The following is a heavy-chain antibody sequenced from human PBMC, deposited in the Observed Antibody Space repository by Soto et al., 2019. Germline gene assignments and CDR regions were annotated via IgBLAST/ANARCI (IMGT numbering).Heavy chain of an antibody. CDR1: GDSVSSGSYF. Sequence: QVQLQESGPGLVKPSETLSLTCTVSGDSVSSGSYFWSWIRQPPGRGLEWIGYIYYSGSTNYNPSLKSRVTISVDTSKNQFSLKLSSVTAADTAVYYCASYSSGWYDVIYWGQGTRVTVSS. CDR2: IYYSGST. J-gene: IGHJ4*02. V-gene: IGHV4-61*01. CDR3: ASYSSGWYDVIY. D-gene: IGHD6-19*01.